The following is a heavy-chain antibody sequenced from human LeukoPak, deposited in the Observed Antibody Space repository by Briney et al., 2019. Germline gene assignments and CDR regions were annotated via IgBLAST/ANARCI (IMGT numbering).Heavy chain of an antibody. Sequence: HPGGSLRLSCAASGFTFSNFAMSWVRQAPGKGLEWVPVISGNGANIFYADSVKGRFTISRDNSKNTLYLQMNSLRAEDTAVYYCAKRATSWYYFEYWGQGTLVTVSS. CDR3: AKRATSWYYFEY. V-gene: IGHV3-23*01. CDR2: ISGNGANI. J-gene: IGHJ4*02. CDR1: GFTFSNFA.